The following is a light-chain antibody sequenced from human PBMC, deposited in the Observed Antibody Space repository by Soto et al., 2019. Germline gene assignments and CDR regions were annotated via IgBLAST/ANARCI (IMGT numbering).Light chain of an antibody. CDR1: QSVTTR. CDR3: QQYNNWPPGVT. J-gene: IGKJ3*01. V-gene: IGKV3D-15*01. Sequence: IVLTQSPGTLSLSPGERVTLSCRASQSVTTRLAWYQHKPGQAPTLLMSGASNRASGVPVRFSGSGSGTDFTLTISSLQSEDFEVYYCQQYNNWPPGVTFGPGTKVDIK. CDR2: GAS.